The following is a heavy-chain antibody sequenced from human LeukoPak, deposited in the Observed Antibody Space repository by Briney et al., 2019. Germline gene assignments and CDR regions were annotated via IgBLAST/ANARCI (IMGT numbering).Heavy chain of an antibody. CDR3: AKDELEYYDFWSGYSNAFDL. CDR2: IRYDGSNK. Sequence: GGSLRLSCAASGFTFSRYGMHWVRQAPVKGLEWVAFIRYDGSNKYYADSVQGRFTIYRDNSKTTLYLQMNSLRAEDTAVYYCAKDELEYYDFWSGYSNAFDLWGQVTMVTVSS. V-gene: IGHV3-30*02. J-gene: IGHJ3*01. D-gene: IGHD3-3*01. CDR1: GFTFSRYG.